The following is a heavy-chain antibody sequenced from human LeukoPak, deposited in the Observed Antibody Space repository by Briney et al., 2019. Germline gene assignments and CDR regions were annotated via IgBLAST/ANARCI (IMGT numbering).Heavy chain of an antibody. CDR3: AKAARMGIAVTHGAFDI. D-gene: IGHD6-19*01. Sequence: GGSLRLSCAASGFTFSSYWMSWVRQAPGKGLEWVANIKQDGSEKYYVDSVKGRFTISRDNAKNSLYLQMNSLRPEDMALYYCAKAARMGIAVTHGAFDIWGQGTMVTVSS. V-gene: IGHV3-7*03. J-gene: IGHJ3*02. CDR1: GFTFSSYW. CDR2: IKQDGSEK.